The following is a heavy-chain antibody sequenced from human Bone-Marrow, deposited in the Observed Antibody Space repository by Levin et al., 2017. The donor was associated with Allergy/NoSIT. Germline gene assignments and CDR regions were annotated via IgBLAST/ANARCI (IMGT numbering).Heavy chain of an antibody. CDR1: GFTFTSYA. D-gene: IGHD6-19*01. CDR3: AREKGGTRGWYTVDY. V-gene: IGHV3-23*01. Sequence: ETLSLTCAASGFTFTSYAITWVRQAPGKGLEWISAIRGSGERTYYADSVEGRFTVSRDNSKDTVYMRMNSLRGEDTAVYFCAREKGGTRGWYTVDYWGQGALVIVSP. CDR2: IRGSGERT. J-gene: IGHJ4*02.